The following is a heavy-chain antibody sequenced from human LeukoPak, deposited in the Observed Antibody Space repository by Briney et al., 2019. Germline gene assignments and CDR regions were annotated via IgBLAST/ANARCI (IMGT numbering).Heavy chain of an antibody. CDR3: ASSIGDYDFWSGYYTLYYFDY. J-gene: IGHJ4*02. D-gene: IGHD3-3*01. Sequence: SETLSLTCTVSGGSISSSSYYWGWIRQPPGKGLEWIGGIYYSGSTYYNPSLKSRVTISVDTSKSQFSLKLSSVTAADTAVYYCASSIGDYDFWSGYYTLYYFDYWGQGTLVTVSS. CDR1: GGSISSSSYY. V-gene: IGHV4-39*01. CDR2: IYYSGST.